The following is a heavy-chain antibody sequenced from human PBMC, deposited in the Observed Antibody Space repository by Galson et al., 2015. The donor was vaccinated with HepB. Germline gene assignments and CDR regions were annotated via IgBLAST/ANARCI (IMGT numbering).Heavy chain of an antibody. J-gene: IGHJ4*02. V-gene: IGHV2-70*11. D-gene: IGHD3-10*01. Sequence: PALVKPTQTLTLTCTFSGFSLTTSGMSVNWIRQPPGKALEWLARIDWDDDKYYSIYLKTRLTISKDTSKNQVVLTMTDMDPGDTATYYCARIVLSVRGIIRPRYFDYWGRGTLVTVSS. CDR3: ARIVLSVRGIIRPRYFDY. CDR1: GFSLTTSGMS. CDR2: IDWDDDK.